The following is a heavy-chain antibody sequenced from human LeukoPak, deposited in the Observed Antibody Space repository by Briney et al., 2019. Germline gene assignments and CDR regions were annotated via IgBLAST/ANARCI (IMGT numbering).Heavy chain of an antibody. CDR3: ARGPSHTIFGVVLFDY. J-gene: IGHJ4*02. Sequence: GGSLRLSCAASGFTFDDYGMSWVRQAPGKGLEWVSGINWNGGSTGYADSVKGRFTISRDNAKNSLYLQMNSLRAEDTALYYCARGPSHTIFGVVLFDYWGQGTLATVSS. CDR1: GFTFDDYG. CDR2: INWNGGST. V-gene: IGHV3-20*04. D-gene: IGHD3-3*01.